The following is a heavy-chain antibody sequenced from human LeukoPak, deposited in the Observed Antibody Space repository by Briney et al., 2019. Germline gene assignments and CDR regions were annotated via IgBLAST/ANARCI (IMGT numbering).Heavy chain of an antibody. CDR3: ARDSYYGSGSYRGGDFDY. D-gene: IGHD3-10*01. CDR1: GFTFSSYG. CDR2: ISYDGSNK. J-gene: IGHJ4*02. V-gene: IGHV3-30*03. Sequence: PGGSLRLSCAASGFTFSSYGMHWVRQAPGKGLEWVAVISYDGSNKYYADSVKGRFTISRDNSKNSLYLQMNSLRAEDTAVYYRARDSYYGSGSYRGGDFDYWGQGILVTVSS.